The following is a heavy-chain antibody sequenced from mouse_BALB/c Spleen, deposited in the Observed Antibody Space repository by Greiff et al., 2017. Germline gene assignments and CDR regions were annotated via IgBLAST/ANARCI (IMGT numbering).Heavy chain of an antibody. CDR2: IWWNDNK. D-gene: IGHD2-10*02. CDR1: GFSLSTYGIG. V-gene: IGHV8-11*01. Sequence: QVTLKESGPGILQPSQTLSLTCSFSGFSLSTYGIGVGWIRQPSGKGLEWLAHIWWNDNKYYNTALKSRLTISKDTSNNQVFLKIASVDTADTATYYCARMGYGNFFAYWGQGTLVTVSA. J-gene: IGHJ3*01. CDR3: ARMGYGNFFAY.